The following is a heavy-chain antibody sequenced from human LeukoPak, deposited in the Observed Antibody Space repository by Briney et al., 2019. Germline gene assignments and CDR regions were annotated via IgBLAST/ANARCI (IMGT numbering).Heavy chain of an antibody. D-gene: IGHD6-6*01. V-gene: IGHV3-23*01. Sequence: GGSLRLSCGAPDSNIGTYAVTWVRQVPGKGLEWVSGMSGGGLSTYYARSVKGRFTISRDTSKNTSYLEMNSLGGDDMALYYCAKDRISGQGGAARILDYWGQGILVTVSS. CDR1: DSNIGTYA. CDR2: MSGGGLST. J-gene: IGHJ4*02. CDR3: AKDRISGQGGAARILDY.